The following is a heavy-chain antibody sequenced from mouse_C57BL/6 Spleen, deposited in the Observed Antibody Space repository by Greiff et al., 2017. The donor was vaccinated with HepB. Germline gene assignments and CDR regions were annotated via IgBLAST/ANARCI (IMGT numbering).Heavy chain of an antibody. CDR3: AGGTAQARGAMDY. J-gene: IGHJ4*01. CDR1: GYTFTDYN. Sequence: EVQLQQSGPELVKPGASVKMSCKASGYTFTDYNMHWVKQSHGKSLEWIGYINPNNGGTSYNQKFKGKATLTVNKSSSTAYMELRSLTSEDSAVYDCAGGTAQARGAMDYWGQGTSVTVSS. V-gene: IGHV1-22*01. CDR2: INPNNGGT. D-gene: IGHD3-2*02.